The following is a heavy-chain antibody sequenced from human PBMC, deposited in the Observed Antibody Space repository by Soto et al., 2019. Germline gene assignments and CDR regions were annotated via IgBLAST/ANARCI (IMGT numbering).Heavy chain of an antibody. D-gene: IGHD6-19*01. J-gene: IGHJ6*02. V-gene: IGHV1-69*01. CDR2: IIPIFGTA. Sequence: QVQLVQSGAEVKKPGSSVKVSCKASGGTFSSYAISWVRQAPGQGLEWMGGIIPIFGTANYAQKFQGRVTITADESTSTAYMELSSLRSEDTAVYYCARVRGGYSSGWSPRYYYYYGMDVWGQGTTVTVS. CDR3: ARVRGGYSSGWSPRYYYYYGMDV. CDR1: GGTFSSYA.